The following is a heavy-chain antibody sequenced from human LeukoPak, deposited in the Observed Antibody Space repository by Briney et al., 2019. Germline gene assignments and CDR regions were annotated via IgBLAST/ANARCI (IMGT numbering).Heavy chain of an antibody. D-gene: IGHD6-19*01. Sequence: GGSLRLSCAASGFTFSSYAMSWVRQAPGKGLEWVSLISGSGGSTYYADSVMGRFTISRDNSKSTLYLQMNSLKAEDTAVYYCAKVGDSSGWYFFDYWGQGTLVTVSS. J-gene: IGHJ4*02. CDR1: GFTFSSYA. CDR3: AKVGDSSGWYFFDY. CDR2: ISGSGGST. V-gene: IGHV3-23*01.